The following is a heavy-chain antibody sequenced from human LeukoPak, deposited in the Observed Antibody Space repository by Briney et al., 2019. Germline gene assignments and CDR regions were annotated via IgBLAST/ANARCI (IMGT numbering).Heavy chain of an antibody. V-gene: IGHV3-30*02. CDR1: GFAFNTYG. Sequence: PGGSLRLSCITSGFAFNTYGMHWVRQAPGKGLEWLAFIRNDESNKSYADSVKGRFTISRDNSKNTLYLQMNSLRAEDTAVYYCARVRADIVVVPAANHYYYMDVWGKGTTVTVSS. J-gene: IGHJ6*03. CDR3: ARVRADIVVVPAANHYYYMDV. CDR2: IRNDESNK. D-gene: IGHD2-2*01.